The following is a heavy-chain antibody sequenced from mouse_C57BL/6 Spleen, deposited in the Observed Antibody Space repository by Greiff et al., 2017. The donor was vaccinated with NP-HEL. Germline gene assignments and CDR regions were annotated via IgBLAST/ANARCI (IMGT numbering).Heavy chain of an antibody. J-gene: IGHJ3*01. CDR1: GFTFSNYW. D-gene: IGHD1-1*01. V-gene: IGHV6-3*01. Sequence: EVQLQESGGGLVQPGGSMKLSCVASGFTFSNYWMNWVRQSPEKGLEWVAQIRLKSDNYATHYAESVKGRFTISRDDSKSSVYLQMNNLRAEDTGIYYCTDGSGAYWGQGTLVTVSA. CDR2: IRLKSDNYAT. CDR3: TDGSGAY.